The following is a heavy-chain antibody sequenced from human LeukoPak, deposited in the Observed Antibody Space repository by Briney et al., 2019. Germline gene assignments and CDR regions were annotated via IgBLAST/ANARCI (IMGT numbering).Heavy chain of an antibody. CDR2: ISWNSGSI. CDR1: GFTFDDYA. Sequence: GGSLRLSCAASGFTFDDYAMPWVRQAPGKGLEWVSGISWNSGSIGYADSVKGRFTISRDNAKNSLYLQMNSLRAEDTALYYCAKDLGSTFYYFDYWGQGTLVTVSS. V-gene: IGHV3-9*01. J-gene: IGHJ4*02. D-gene: IGHD2/OR15-2a*01. CDR3: AKDLGSTFYYFDY.